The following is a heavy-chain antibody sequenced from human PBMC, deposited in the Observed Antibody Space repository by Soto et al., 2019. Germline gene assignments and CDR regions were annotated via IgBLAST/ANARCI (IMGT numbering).Heavy chain of an antibody. CDR3: AKALRYSGSYYFSEYFQH. V-gene: IGHV3-23*01. CDR2: ISGSGGST. D-gene: IGHD1-26*01. Sequence: WGSLRLSCAASGFTFISYAISCVRHSPLKWLEWVSAISGSGGSTYYADSVKGRFTISRDNSKNTLYLQMNSLRAEDTAVYYCAKALRYSGSYYFSEYFQHWGQGTLVTVSS. J-gene: IGHJ1*01. CDR1: GFTFISYA.